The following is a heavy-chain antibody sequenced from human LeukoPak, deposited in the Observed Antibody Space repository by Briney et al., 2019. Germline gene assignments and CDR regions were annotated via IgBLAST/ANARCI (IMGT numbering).Heavy chain of an antibody. J-gene: IGHJ4*01. CDR3: STDPRLLTY. CDR2: ISPSSHDI. V-gene: IGHV3-11*01. CDR1: GFSVSDSY. Sequence: PGGSLRLSCVVSGFSVSDSYMTWLRQTPGKGLESLAYISPSSHDIYYADSVKGRFTISRDNARTSLYLQMNSLGPDDTALYYCSTDPRLLTYWGHGTLVTVSS. D-gene: IGHD2-8*01.